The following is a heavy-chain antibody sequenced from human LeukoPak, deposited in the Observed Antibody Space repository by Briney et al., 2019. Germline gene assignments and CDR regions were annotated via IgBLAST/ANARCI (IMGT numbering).Heavy chain of an antibody. CDR3: ARSRVRGSPHPNAFD. J-gene: IGHJ3*02. CDR1: GDSIRSYG. CDR2: ISDYDGNT. Sequence: ASVKVSCKASGDSIRSYGITWVRQAPGQGLEWMGWISDYDGNTNYAQNVQGRVTMTTDTSTSTAYMELRSLRSDDTAVYYCARSRVRGSPHPNAFDIGAKGQRSPSLQ. V-gene: IGHV1-18*01. D-gene: IGHD3-10*01.